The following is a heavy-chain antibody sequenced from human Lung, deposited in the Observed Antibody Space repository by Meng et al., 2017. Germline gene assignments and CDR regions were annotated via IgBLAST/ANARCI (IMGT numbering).Heavy chain of an antibody. CDR1: GGSFSDYY. J-gene: IGHJ4*02. D-gene: IGHD4-11*01. CDR3: ARGPTTMAHDFDY. V-gene: IGHV4-34*01. Sequence: QAHSPQWRRGLVTSSEALSLSCVVSGGSFSDYYWSWIRQPPGKGLGWIGEINHSGSTNYNPSLENRATISVDTSQNNLSLKLSSVTAADSAVYYCARGPTTMAHDFDYWGQGTLVTVSS. CDR2: INHSGST.